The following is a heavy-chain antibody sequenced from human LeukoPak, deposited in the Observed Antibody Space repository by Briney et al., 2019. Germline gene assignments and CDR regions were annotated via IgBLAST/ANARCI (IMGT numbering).Heavy chain of an antibody. Sequence: SLRLSFAASGFTFDDYAMHWVRPAPGRGLEWVSGISWNSGSIGYADSVKGRFTISRDNAKNSLYLQMNSLRAEDMALYYCAKDKGYSGYATFFDYCGQGTLVTVSS. CDR2: ISWNSGSI. CDR3: AKDKGYSGYATFFDY. D-gene: IGHD5-12*01. CDR1: GFTFDDYA. V-gene: IGHV3-9*03. J-gene: IGHJ4*02.